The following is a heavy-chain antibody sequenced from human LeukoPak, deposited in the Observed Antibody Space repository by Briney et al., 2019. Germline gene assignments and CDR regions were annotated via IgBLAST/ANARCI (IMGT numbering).Heavy chain of an antibody. CDR2: INPNSGGT. CDR3: ARDLGGIAVAGSRVDAFDI. Sequence: ASVKVPCKASGYTFTGYYMHWVRQAPGQGLEWMGRINPNSGGTNYAQKFQGRVTMTRDTSISTAYMELSRLRSDDTAVYYCARDLGGIAVAGSRVDAFDIWGQGTMVTVSS. J-gene: IGHJ3*02. V-gene: IGHV1-2*06. CDR1: GYTFTGYY. D-gene: IGHD6-19*01.